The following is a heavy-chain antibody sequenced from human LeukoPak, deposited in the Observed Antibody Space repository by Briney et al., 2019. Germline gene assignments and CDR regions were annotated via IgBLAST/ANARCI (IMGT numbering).Heavy chain of an antibody. CDR2: LYYSGTT. CDR3: AGAVPGMGIDH. J-gene: IGHJ4*02. Sequence: SETLSLTCTISGGSLNSYYCTWIRQPPGKGLEWIGYLYYSGTTNYNPSLKSRVSISMDRSKNQFSLTLNSVTAADTAVYYCAGAVPGMGIDHWGQGTLVTVSS. D-gene: IGHD6-19*01. CDR1: GGSLNSYY. V-gene: IGHV4-59*13.